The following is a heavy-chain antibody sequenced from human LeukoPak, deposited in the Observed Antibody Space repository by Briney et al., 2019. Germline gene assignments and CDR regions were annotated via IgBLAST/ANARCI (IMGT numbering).Heavy chain of an antibody. CDR2: IKLDGSEK. D-gene: IGHD3-3*01. V-gene: IGHV3-7*03. CDR1: GFPFGRYW. J-gene: IGHJ4*02. CDR3: ARDQYDTWSRRGNFDS. Sequence: GGPLRPSCLASGFPFGRYWRIWARRAPGKGLEWLAHIKLDGSEKNYVDPVKGRFTISRDNTKNSLYLQTNSLRVEDTAVFYCARDQYDTWSRRGNFDSWGQGTLVIVSS.